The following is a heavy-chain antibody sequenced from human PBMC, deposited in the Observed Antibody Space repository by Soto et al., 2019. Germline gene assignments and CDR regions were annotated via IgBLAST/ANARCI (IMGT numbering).Heavy chain of an antibody. V-gene: IGHV4-59*01. Sequence: SETLSLTCSVSGGSITTYYWSWIRQPPGKGLEWIGYIYYSGNTNYNPSLESRVTISVDTSKNQFSLRLTSVTAADTAVYYCAGAAKRYNWFDPWGQGTLVTVSS. J-gene: IGHJ5*02. D-gene: IGHD5-18*01. CDR1: GGSITTYY. CDR2: IYYSGNT. CDR3: AGAAKRYNWFDP.